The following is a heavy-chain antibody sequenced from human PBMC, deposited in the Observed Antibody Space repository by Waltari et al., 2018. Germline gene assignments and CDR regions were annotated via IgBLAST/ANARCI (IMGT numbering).Heavy chain of an antibody. CDR3: AGAGRRGFDVGEKNWFDP. CDR1: GGTFSSYA. J-gene: IGHJ5*02. V-gene: IGHV1-69*09. Sequence: QVQLVQSGAEVKKPGSSVKVSCKASGGTFSSYAISWVRQAPGQGLEWMGRIIPILGIANYAQKCQGRVTMTADKSTSTAYMELSSLRSEDTAVYYCAGAGRRGFDVGEKNWFDPWGQGTLVTVSS. D-gene: IGHD3-3*01. CDR2: IIPILGIA.